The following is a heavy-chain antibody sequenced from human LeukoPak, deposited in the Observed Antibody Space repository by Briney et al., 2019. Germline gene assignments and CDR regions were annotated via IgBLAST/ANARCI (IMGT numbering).Heavy chain of an antibody. CDR1: GGSFSGYY. V-gene: IGHV4-34*01. CDR3: ARGGDRKFDY. CDR2: INHSGST. D-gene: IGHD1-14*01. Sequence: SETLSLTCAVYGGSFSGYYWSWIRQPPGKGLEWIGEINHSGSTNYNPSLKSRVTISVDTSKNQFSLKLSSVTAADTAIYYCARGGDRKFDYWGQGALVTVSS. J-gene: IGHJ4*02.